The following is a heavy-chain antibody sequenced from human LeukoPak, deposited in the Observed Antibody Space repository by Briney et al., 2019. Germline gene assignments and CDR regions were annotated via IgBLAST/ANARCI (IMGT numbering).Heavy chain of an antibody. D-gene: IGHD6-19*01. CDR2: ISLSGSTT. Sequence: PGGSLRLSCAASGFTFSDYYTSWIRQAPGRGLEWISYISLSGSTTHYADSVKGRFTISRDNARNSLYLHMNSMRAEDTAVYYCARQIAVSGLFDLWGQGALVTVSS. CDR3: ARQIAVSGLFDL. CDR1: GFTFSDYY. J-gene: IGHJ4*02. V-gene: IGHV3-11*01.